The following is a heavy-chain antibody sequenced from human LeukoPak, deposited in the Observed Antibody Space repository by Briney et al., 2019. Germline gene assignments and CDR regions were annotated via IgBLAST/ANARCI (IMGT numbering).Heavy chain of an antibody. CDR2: MAADGSNI. V-gene: IGHV3-30*18. Sequence: QPGGSLRLSCAASGFIFSIYGMHWVRQAPGKGLEWVALMAADGSNIYYADSVKGRFTISRDNSKNTLYLQMNSLRTEDTVVYYCAKAAVYSSSWTPFDDWGQGTLVTVSS. J-gene: IGHJ4*02. CDR3: AKAAVYSSSWTPFDD. D-gene: IGHD6-13*01. CDR1: GFIFSIYG.